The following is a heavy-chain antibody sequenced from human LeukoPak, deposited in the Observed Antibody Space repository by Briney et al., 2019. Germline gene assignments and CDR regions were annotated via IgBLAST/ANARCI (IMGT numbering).Heavy chain of an antibody. CDR1: GFTFDDYA. J-gene: IGHJ6*03. CDR3: ARATYYDFWSGHYYYMDV. V-gene: IGHV3-43D*03. Sequence: PGGSLRLSCAASGFTFDDYAMHWVRQAPGKGLEWVSLISWDGGSTYYADSVKGRFTISRDNSKNSLYLQMNSLRAEDTALYYCARATYYDFWSGHYYYMDVWGKGTTVTVSS. D-gene: IGHD3-3*01. CDR2: ISWDGGST.